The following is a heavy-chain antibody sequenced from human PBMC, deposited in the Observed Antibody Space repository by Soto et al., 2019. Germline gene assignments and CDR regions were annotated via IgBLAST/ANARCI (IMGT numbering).Heavy chain of an antibody. CDR2: ISSSGSTI. D-gene: IGHD4-17*01. J-gene: IGHJ3*02. CDR1: GFTFSDYY. V-gene: IGHV3-11*01. CDR3: ARAPTDAFDI. Sequence: TGGSLRISCAASGFTFSDYYIRLIRQAPWKGLEWVSYISSSGSTIYYADSVKGRFTISRDNAKNSLYLQMNSLRAEDTAVYYCARAPTDAFDIWGQGTMVTVSS.